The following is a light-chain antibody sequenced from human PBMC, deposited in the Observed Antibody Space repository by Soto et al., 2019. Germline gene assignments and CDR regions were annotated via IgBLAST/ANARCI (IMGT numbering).Light chain of an antibody. V-gene: IGLV2-14*03. CDR2: DVS. CDR1: SSDVGGYNY. J-gene: IGLJ3*02. CDR3: SSYTSSSTLL. Sequence: QSALTQPASVSGSPGQSITISCTGTSSDVGGYNYVSWYQHHPGKAHKVMIYDVSNRPSGISNRLSGSKSGNTASLTISGLQAEDEADYYCSSYTSSSTLLFGGGTKVTVL.